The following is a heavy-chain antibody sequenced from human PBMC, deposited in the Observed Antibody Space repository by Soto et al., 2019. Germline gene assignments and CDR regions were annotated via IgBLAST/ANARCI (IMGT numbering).Heavy chain of an antibody. Sequence: PGGSLRLSCAASGFTFDSYGMHWVRQAPGRGLEWVALISYDGSNKYYADFVKGRFTISRDNSKNTLYLQMNSLRAEDTAVYYCARFYYDSSGYLPSPYYYYYGMDVWGQGTTVTVSS. J-gene: IGHJ6*02. D-gene: IGHD3-22*01. V-gene: IGHV3-30*03. CDR1: GFTFDSYG. CDR3: ARFYYDSSGYLPSPYYYYYGMDV. CDR2: ISYDGSNK.